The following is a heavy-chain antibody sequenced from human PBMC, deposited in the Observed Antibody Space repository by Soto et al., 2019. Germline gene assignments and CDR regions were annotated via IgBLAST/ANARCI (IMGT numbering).Heavy chain of an antibody. CDR3: TRDLYFYDSSGYIH. D-gene: IGHD3-22*01. CDR1: GFTFKSNS. Sequence: PGGALRLSCVASGFTFKSNSMSWVRQPPGKGLEWVSYISSSSRTVFYADSVKGRFTISRDSAKNSLYLQMNSLRDEDTAVYYCTRDLYFYDSSGYIHWGQGTPVTVSS. J-gene: IGHJ4*02. CDR2: ISSSSRTV. V-gene: IGHV3-48*02.